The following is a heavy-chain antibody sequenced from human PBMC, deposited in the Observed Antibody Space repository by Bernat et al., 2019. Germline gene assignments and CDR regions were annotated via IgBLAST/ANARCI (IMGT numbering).Heavy chain of an antibody. CDR1: GFTFSSYW. V-gene: IGHV3-7*03. CDR2: IKQDGSRQ. J-gene: IGHJ3*02. D-gene: IGHD3-3*01. CDR3: AKDAGPYYDSATGAFDI. Sequence: EEQLVESGGGLVQPGGSLRLSCIASGFTFSSYWMSWVRRAPGKGLEWVANIKQDGSRQYYVDSVKGRVTISRDKAKNSLYLQMNSLRAEDTAVYYCAKDAGPYYDSATGAFDIWGQGTMVTVSS.